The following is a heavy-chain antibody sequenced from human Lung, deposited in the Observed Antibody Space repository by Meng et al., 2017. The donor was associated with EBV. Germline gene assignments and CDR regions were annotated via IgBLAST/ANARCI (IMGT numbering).Heavy chain of an antibody. V-gene: IGHV4-31*03. J-gene: IGHJ5*02. Sequence: QAQRTESGPGLVKPSQTLSLTCTVAGGSIRSGGFYWSWIRQHPGKGLEWIGYIYYSGSTYYNPSLRSRVAISIDTSKNQFSLKLTSVTTADTAVYFCARTNYGDYNWFDPWGQGTLVTVSS. CDR1: GGSIRSGGFY. D-gene: IGHD4-17*01. CDR3: ARTNYGDYNWFDP. CDR2: IYYSGST.